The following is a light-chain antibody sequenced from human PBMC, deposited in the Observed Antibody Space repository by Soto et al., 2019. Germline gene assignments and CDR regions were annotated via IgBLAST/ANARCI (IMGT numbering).Light chain of an antibody. Sequence: DIQLTQSPSFLSPSVGDRVTITCRASEVINNYLAWYQQKPGKAPKLLIYAASTLQSGVPSRFRGSASGTEFTLTISSLQPEDVATYYCQQVNSYPLTFGGGTKVEIK. CDR1: EVINNY. CDR2: AAS. CDR3: QQVNSYPLT. J-gene: IGKJ4*01. V-gene: IGKV1-9*01.